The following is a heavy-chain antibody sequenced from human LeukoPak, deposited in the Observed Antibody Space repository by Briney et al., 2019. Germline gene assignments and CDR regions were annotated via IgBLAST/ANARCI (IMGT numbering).Heavy chain of an antibody. Sequence: QPSETLSLTCAVSGGSISSGIYYWGWIRQPPGKGLEWIGSVFFGGSTYYNPSLKSRVIISVDTSKNQFSLQLSSLTAADTAMYYCAAGFDYWGRGTLVTVSS. CDR1: GGSISSGIYY. CDR2: VFFGGST. V-gene: IGHV4-39*01. J-gene: IGHJ4*02. CDR3: AAGFDY.